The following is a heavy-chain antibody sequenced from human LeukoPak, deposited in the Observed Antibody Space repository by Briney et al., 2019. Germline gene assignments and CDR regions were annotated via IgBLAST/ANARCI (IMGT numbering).Heavy chain of an antibody. CDR1: GYTLTELS. CDR3: ATAATLAYYYYMDV. Sequence: GASVKVSCKVSGYTLTELSMHWVRQAPGKGLEWMGGFDPEDGETIYAQKFLGRVTMTEDTSTDTAYMELSSLRSEDTAVYYCATAATLAYYYYMDVWGKGTTVTVSS. D-gene: IGHD2/OR15-2a*01. J-gene: IGHJ6*03. CDR2: FDPEDGET. V-gene: IGHV1-24*01.